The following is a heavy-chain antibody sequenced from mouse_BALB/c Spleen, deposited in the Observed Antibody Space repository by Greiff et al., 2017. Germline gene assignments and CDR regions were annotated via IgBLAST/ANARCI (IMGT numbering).Heavy chain of an antibody. CDR1: GYSITSDYA. CDR3: ARRGGNSFSWFAY. Sequence: EVKLLESGPGLVKPSQSLSLTCTVTGYSITSDYAWNWIRQFPGNKLEWMGYISYSGSTSYNPSLKSRISITRDTSKNQFFLQLNSVTTEDTATYYCARRGGNSFSWFAYWGQGTLVTVSA. CDR2: ISYSGST. J-gene: IGHJ3*01. D-gene: IGHD2-1*01. V-gene: IGHV3-2*02.